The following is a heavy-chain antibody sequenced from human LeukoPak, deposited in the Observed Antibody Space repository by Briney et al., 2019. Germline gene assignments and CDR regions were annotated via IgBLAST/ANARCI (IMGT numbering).Heavy chain of an antibody. Sequence: SETLSLTCTVSGGSISSYYWSWIRQPPGKGLEWIGYIYYSGSTNYNPSLKSRVTISVDTSKNQFSLKLSSVTAADTAVYFCARERRGDYYDSSGPSYYFDYWGQGTLVTVSS. CDR2: IYYSGST. J-gene: IGHJ4*02. CDR1: GGSISSYY. CDR3: ARERRGDYYDSSGPSYYFDY. D-gene: IGHD3-22*01. V-gene: IGHV4-59*01.